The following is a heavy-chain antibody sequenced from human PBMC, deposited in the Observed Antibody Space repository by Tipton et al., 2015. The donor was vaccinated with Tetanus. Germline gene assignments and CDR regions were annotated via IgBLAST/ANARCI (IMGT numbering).Heavy chain of an antibody. J-gene: IGHJ5*02. CDR3: ASLPKHWLAPRGAP. Sequence: TLSLTCGVSGGSFGGNYWSWIRQPPGKGLEWIGEINHRGGTMYNPSLKSRVTISGDTSKNQFSLNLTSVTAADTAVYYCASLPKHWLAPRGAPWGQGTLVTVSS. CDR1: GGSFGGNY. V-gene: IGHV4-34*01. CDR2: INHRGGT. D-gene: IGHD6-19*01.